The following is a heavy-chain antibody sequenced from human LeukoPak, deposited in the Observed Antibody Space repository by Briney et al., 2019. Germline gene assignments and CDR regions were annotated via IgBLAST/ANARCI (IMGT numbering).Heavy chain of an antibody. CDR3: ARQAIAAAGNTYFDY. V-gene: IGHV4-61*05. CDR1: GGSISSSSYY. Sequence: ETLSLTCTVSGGSISSSSYYWGWIRQPPGKGLEWIGYIYYSGSTNYNPSLKSRVTISVDTSKNQFSLKLSSVTAADTAVYYCARQAIAAAGNTYFDYWGQGTLVTVSS. J-gene: IGHJ4*02. CDR2: IYYSGST. D-gene: IGHD6-13*01.